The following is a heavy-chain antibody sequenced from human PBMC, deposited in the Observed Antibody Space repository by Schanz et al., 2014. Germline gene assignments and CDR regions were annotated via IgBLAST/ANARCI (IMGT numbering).Heavy chain of an antibody. Sequence: QVLQVQSGSELKKPGTSVKVSCKASGYTFSDYYIHWVRQAPGQGLEWMGWINPNTGGTNFAQKFQGWVTVTRDTSISTVYMELSRVTYEDTAVYYCARVSMEFERGKSYYYYMDVWGRGTTVTVSS. V-gene: IGHV1-2*04. CDR2: INPNTGGT. CDR1: GYTFSDYY. D-gene: IGHD3-10*01. J-gene: IGHJ6*03. CDR3: ARVSMEFERGKSYYYYMDV.